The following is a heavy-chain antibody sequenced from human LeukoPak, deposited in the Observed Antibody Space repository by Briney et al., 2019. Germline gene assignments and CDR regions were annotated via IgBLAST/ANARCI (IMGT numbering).Heavy chain of an antibody. CDR1: GYDFTAYT. Sequence: ASVKVSCEASGYDFTAYTLNWVRQAPGQWLEWMGWINTRTANPTYAQGFVGRFVFSVDTSVNTAYLQISSLKAEDTAVYYCVRVGVLTTVFDYWGQGTLVAVSS. J-gene: IGHJ4*02. V-gene: IGHV7-4-1*02. D-gene: IGHD4/OR15-4a*01. CDR3: VRVGVLTTVFDY. CDR2: INTRTANP.